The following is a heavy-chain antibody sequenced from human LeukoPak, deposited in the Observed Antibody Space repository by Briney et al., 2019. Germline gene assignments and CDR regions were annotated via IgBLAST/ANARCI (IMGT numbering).Heavy chain of an antibody. CDR1: GGSVYDYY. J-gene: IGHJ4*02. CDR3: ARGLGLRVMTTVTTFDN. CDR2: INHSGRT. D-gene: IGHD4-17*01. V-gene: IGHV4-34*01. Sequence: PSETLSLTCAVYGGSVYDYYWRWIRQPPGKGLEGIGEINHSGRTNHNPSLKGRVTIYVATSTQQFSLTLSSVTAADTAVYYCARGLGLRVMTTVTTFDNWGQGTLVTVSS.